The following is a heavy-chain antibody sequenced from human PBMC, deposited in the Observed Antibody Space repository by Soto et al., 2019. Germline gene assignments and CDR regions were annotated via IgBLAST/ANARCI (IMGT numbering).Heavy chain of an antibody. CDR1: GGSVSRGRFD. CDR3: AREALVGNWYYFYF. J-gene: IGHJ4*02. Sequence: SDTLSLTCPLSGGSVSRGRFDRSWIRQPPGKGLESIGYFYYSGRNNYNPSLKSRVTISGDTSQNQFSLKLSSVTAADTAVYYSAREALVGNWYYFYFWGQGNLVTVSS. V-gene: IGHV4-61*01. CDR2: FYYSGRN. D-gene: IGHD1-1*01.